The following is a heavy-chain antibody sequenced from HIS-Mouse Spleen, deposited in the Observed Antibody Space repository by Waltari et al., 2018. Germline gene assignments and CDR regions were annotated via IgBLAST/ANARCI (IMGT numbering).Heavy chain of an antibody. Sequence: EVQLVESGGGLVQPGGSLRLSCAASGFTFSSYSMNWVRQAPGRGLEWDSYHSSSSSTIYYAVSVKGRFTISKDNAKNSLYLQMNSLRAEDTAVYYCARGASGSYYLVSVSDYWGQGTLVTVSS. CDR2: HSSSSSTI. CDR1: GFTFSSYS. V-gene: IGHV3-48*01. D-gene: IGHD1-26*01. J-gene: IGHJ4*02. CDR3: ARGASGSYYLVSVSDY.